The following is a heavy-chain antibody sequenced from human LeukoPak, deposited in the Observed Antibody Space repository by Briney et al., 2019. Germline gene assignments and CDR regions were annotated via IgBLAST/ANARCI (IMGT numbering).Heavy chain of an antibody. CDR3: ARELGTTGTTCDAFDI. V-gene: IGHV1-2*02. CDR2: INPNSGGT. Sequence: ASVKVSCKASGYTFTGYYMHWVRQAPGQGLEWMGWINPNSGGTNYAQKFQGRVTMTRDTSISTAYMELSRLRSDDTAVYYCARELGTTGTTCDAFDIWGQGTMVTVSS. J-gene: IGHJ3*02. CDR1: GYTFTGYY. D-gene: IGHD1-1*01.